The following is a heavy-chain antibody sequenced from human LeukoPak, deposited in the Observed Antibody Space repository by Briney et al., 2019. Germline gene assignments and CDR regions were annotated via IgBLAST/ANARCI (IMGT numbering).Heavy chain of an antibody. CDR2: ISGSGGST. Sequence: GGSLRLSCAASGFTFSSYAMSWVRQAPGKGLEWVSAISGSGGSTYYADSVKGRFTISRDNSKNTLYQQMNSLRAEDTAVYYCAKDSPRVATDGGYYFDYWGQGTLVTVSS. D-gene: IGHD5-12*01. CDR1: GFTFSSYA. V-gene: IGHV3-23*01. CDR3: AKDSPRVATDGGYYFDY. J-gene: IGHJ4*02.